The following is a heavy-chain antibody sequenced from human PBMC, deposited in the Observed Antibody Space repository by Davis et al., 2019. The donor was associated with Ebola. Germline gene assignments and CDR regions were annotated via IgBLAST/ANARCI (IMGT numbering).Heavy chain of an antibody. CDR3: AADHVGWSDAFDI. D-gene: IGHD6-19*01. V-gene: IGHV1-58*01. J-gene: IGHJ3*02. CDR1: GFTFTSSA. CDR2: IVVGSGNT. Sequence: AASVKVSCKASGFTFTSSAVQWVRQARGQRLEWIGWIVVGSGNTNYAQKFQERVTITRDMSTSTAYMELSSLRSEDTAVYYCAADHVGWSDAFDIWGQGTMVTVSS.